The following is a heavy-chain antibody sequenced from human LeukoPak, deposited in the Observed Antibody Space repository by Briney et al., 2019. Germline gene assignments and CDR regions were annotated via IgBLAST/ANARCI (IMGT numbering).Heavy chain of an antibody. J-gene: IGHJ3*02. V-gene: IGHV4-39*07. CDR1: GGSISSSSYY. D-gene: IGHD3-22*01. CDR2: IYYSGST. CDR3: ARGLLYYYDSSGYYPYDAFDI. Sequence: SETLSLTCTVSGGSISSSSYYWGWIRQPPGKGLEWIGSIYYSGSTYYNPSLKSRVTISVDTSKNQFSLKLSSVTAADTAVYYCARGLLYYYDSSGYYPYDAFDIWGQGTMVTVSS.